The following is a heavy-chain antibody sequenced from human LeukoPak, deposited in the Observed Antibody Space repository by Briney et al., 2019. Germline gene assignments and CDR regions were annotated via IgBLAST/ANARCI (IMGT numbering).Heavy chain of an antibody. Sequence: PSETLSLTCTVSGGSLSSYFRSWIRQPPGKGLEWIAYIYYSGSTNYSPSLKSRVTISVDTSKNQFSLKLSSVTAADTAVYYCARRPSSWFTSFDSWGQGTLVTVSS. CDR1: GGSLSSYF. CDR3: ARRPSSWFTSFDS. D-gene: IGHD6-13*01. V-gene: IGHV4-59*01. J-gene: IGHJ4*02. CDR2: IYYSGST.